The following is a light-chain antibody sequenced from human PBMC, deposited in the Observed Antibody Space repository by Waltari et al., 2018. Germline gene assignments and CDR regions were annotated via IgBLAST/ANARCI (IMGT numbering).Light chain of an antibody. V-gene: IGKV2-28*01. CDR2: LGS. J-gene: IGKJ5*01. Sequence: DVVLTQSPLSLPVTPGEPASISCRSSQSLLHSSGYNYLDWYLQKPGQSPQLLIYLGSSRGSGVPDRFTGSGSGTDFTLRITRVEAEDVGLYYCMQALHSITFGQGTRLEIK. CDR1: QSLLHSSGYNY. CDR3: MQALHSIT.